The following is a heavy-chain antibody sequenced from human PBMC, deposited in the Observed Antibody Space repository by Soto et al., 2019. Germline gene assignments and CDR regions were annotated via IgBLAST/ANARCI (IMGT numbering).Heavy chain of an antibody. J-gene: IGHJ4*02. CDR2: ISSDATKK. D-gene: IGHD6-19*01. CDR3: AKEAPGGWHFFDT. V-gene: IGHV3-30*18. Sequence: QVQLVESGGGVVQPGRSLRLSCAASGFTFRTYGMHWVRQAPGEGLEWVADISSDATKKHYADSVKGRFTISRDNSKNTLYLQMISLRTEDTAVYYCAKEAPGGWHFFDTWGQGNLVTVSS. CDR1: GFTFRTYG.